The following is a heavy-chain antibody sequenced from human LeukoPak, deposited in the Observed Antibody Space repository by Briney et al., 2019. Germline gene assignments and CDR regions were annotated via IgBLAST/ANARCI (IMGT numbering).Heavy chain of an antibody. D-gene: IGHD5-12*01. CDR2: INQDGSEK. CDR1: GITFRSYW. CDR3: ARDPRGYSAYDSDY. J-gene: IGHJ4*02. V-gene: IGHV3-7*05. Sequence: GGSLRLSCAASGITFRSYWMSWVRQTPGKGLEGVANINQDGSEKYYVDSVKGRFTISRDNAKNSLYLQMSSLRAEDTAVYYCARDPRGYSAYDSDYWGQGTLVTVSS.